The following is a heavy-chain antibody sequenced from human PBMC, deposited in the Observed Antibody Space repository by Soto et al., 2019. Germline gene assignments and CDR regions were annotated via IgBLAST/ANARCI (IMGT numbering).Heavy chain of an antibody. J-gene: IGHJ4*02. CDR3: ARLDYGDSAFDS. CDR1: GGSINSASYH. D-gene: IGHD4-17*01. V-gene: IGHV4-31*03. Sequence: QVQLQESGPGLVQPSKTLSLTCSVSGGSINSASYHWSWLRQHPGKGLEFIGYIFYTGSTYYNPSLETRLTISVDTSKNHASLRLNAVTAADTAVYYCARLDYGDSAFDSWGRGILVTVSS. CDR2: IFYTGST.